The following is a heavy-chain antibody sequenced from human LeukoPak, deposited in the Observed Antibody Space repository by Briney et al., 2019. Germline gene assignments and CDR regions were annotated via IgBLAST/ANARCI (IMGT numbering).Heavy chain of an antibody. CDR2: ISGSGGST. J-gene: IGHJ4*02. CDR3: AKSRESSIWYSLADS. Sequence: GGSLRLSCAASGFTFSSYAMSWVRQAPGKGLEWVSAISGSGGSTYYADSVKGRLTISRDNSRDTLYLRMSSLRAEDTAIYYCAKSRESSIWYSLADSWGQGTLVTVSS. V-gene: IGHV3-23*01. D-gene: IGHD6-13*01. CDR1: GFTFSSYA.